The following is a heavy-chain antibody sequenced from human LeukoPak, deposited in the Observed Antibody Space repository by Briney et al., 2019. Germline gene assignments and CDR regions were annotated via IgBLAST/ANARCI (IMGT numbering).Heavy chain of an antibody. V-gene: IGHV3-21*01. CDR2: ISDSSTYI. Sequence: KPGGSLGLTCAASGFTFSSYSMNWVRQAPGKGLEWVSSISDSSTYIYYADSVRGRFTISRDSAKNSLYLQMNSLRAEDTAVYYCARGDSSGYYYVDYWGQGTLVTVSS. J-gene: IGHJ4*02. D-gene: IGHD3-22*01. CDR1: GFTFSSYS. CDR3: ARGDSSGYYYVDY.